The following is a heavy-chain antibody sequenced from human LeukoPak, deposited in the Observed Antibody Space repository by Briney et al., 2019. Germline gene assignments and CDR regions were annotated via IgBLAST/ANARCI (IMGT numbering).Heavy chain of an antibody. V-gene: IGHV1-2*02. Sequence: ASVKVSCKSSGFTFSGYYMHWVRQAPGQGLEWMAWLSPNSGGTNYVQKFQGRVTVTRDTSISTDYMEINGLTSDDTALYYCAREPSGSGGYDYWGQGTLVTVSS. CDR3: AREPSGSGGYDY. CDR1: GFTFSGYY. D-gene: IGHD3-10*01. J-gene: IGHJ4*02. CDR2: LSPNSGGT.